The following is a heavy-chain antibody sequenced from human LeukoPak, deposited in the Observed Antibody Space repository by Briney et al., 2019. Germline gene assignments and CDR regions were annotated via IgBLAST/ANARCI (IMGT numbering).Heavy chain of an antibody. CDR3: ARGPTVPWFDP. J-gene: IGHJ5*02. Sequence: SQTLSLTCAVSGGSISSGGYSWSWIRQPPGKGLEWIGYIYHSGSTYYNPSLKSQVTISVDRSKNQFSLKLSSVTAADTAVYYCARGPTVPWFDPWGQGTLVTVSS. V-gene: IGHV4-30-2*01. CDR2: IYHSGST. D-gene: IGHD4-17*01. CDR1: GGSISSGGYS.